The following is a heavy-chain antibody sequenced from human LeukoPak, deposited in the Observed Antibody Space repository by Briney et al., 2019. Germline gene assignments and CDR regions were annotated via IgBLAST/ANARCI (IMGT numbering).Heavy chain of an antibody. CDR2: ISSDATHK. CDR3: AKDYCRDGNCPFPFLDS. V-gene: IGHV3-30*18. Sequence: GGSLRLSCAASGFTFSTSGMHWVRQAPGKGLDWVAVISSDATHKYYADSVKGRFTISRDNSKNTVYMQMSSLRAEDTATYYCAKDYCRDGNCPFPFLDSWGQGTLVTVSS. D-gene: IGHD2-15*01. CDR1: GFTFSTSG. J-gene: IGHJ4*02.